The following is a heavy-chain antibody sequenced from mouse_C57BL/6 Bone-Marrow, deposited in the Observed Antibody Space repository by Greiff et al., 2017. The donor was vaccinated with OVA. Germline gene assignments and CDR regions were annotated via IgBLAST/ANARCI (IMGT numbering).Heavy chain of an antibody. CDR1: GSTFSNYW. J-gene: IGHJ4*01. D-gene: IGHD4-1*01. CDR2: IRLKSDNYAT. CDR3: TEVWEDYAMDY. V-gene: IGHV6-3*01. Sequence: EVKLVESGGGLVQPGGSMKLSCVASGSTFSNYWMNWVRQSPEKGLEWVAQIRLKSDNYATHYAESVKGRFTISRDDSKSSVYLQMNNLRAEDTGIYYCTEVWEDYAMDYWGQGTSVTVSS.